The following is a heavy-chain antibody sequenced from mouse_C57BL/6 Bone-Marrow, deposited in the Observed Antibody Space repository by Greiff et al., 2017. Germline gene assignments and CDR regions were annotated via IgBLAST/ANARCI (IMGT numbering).Heavy chain of an antibody. V-gene: IGHV1-15*01. Sequence: VQLQESGAELVRPGASVTLSCKASGYTFTDYEMHWVKQTPVHGLEWIGAIDPETGGTAYNQKFKGKAILTADKSSSTAYMELRSLTSEDSAVYYCTRVSLGDPYYAMDYWGQGTSVTVSS. J-gene: IGHJ4*01. D-gene: IGHD3-3*01. CDR1: GYTFTDYE. CDR2: IDPETGGT. CDR3: TRVSLGDPYYAMDY.